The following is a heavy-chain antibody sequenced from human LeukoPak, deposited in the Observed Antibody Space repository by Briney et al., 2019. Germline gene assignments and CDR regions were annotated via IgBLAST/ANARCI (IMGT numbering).Heavy chain of an antibody. Sequence: GGSLRLSCAASGFTVSSNYMSWVRQAPGKGLEWVSVIYSGGSTYYADSVKGRFTISRDNSKNTLYLQMNSLRAEDTAVYYCAREVGSYGPSAAYYYYYMDVWGKGTTVTVSS. V-gene: IGHV3-53*01. CDR3: AREVGSYGPSAAYYYYYMDV. CDR2: IYSGGST. J-gene: IGHJ6*03. D-gene: IGHD3-16*01. CDR1: GFTVSSNY.